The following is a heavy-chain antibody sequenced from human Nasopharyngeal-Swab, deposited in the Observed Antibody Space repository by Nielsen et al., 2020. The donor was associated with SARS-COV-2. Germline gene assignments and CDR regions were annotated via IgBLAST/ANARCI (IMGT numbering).Heavy chain of an antibody. Sequence: ASVKVSCKASGYTFTSHGITWVRQAPGQGLEWMGWISTYPGNTNYAQKLQGRVTMTTDTSTSTAYMELRSLKSDDTAVYSCARLGPAVAGSFDYWGQGTLVTVSS. CDR1: GYTFTSHG. V-gene: IGHV1-18*04. CDR3: ARLGPAVAGSFDY. CDR2: ISTYPGNT. J-gene: IGHJ4*02. D-gene: IGHD6-19*01.